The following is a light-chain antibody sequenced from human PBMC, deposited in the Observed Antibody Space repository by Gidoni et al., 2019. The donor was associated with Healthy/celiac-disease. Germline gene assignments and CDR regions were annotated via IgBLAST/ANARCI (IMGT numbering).Light chain of an antibody. CDR3: MQALQTPKT. Sequence: NVQTQSSTSLAVTPGEPASISCRSSQSLLHSNGYNYLDWYLQKPGQSPQLLIYLGSNRASGVPDRFSGSGSGTDFTLKISRVEAEDVGVYYCMQALQTPKTFGQGTKVEIK. V-gene: IGKV2-28*01. CDR1: QSLLHSNGYNY. J-gene: IGKJ1*01. CDR2: LGS.